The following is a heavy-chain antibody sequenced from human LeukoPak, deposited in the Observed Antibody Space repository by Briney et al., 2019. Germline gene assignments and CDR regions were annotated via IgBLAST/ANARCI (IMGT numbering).Heavy chain of an antibody. V-gene: IGHV3-21*04. CDR1: GFTFSTYS. CDR3: ARDWGYSNSYFDY. CDR2: ISSSASYI. D-gene: IGHD4-11*01. Sequence: PGGSLRLSCAASGFTFSTYSIHWVRQAPGKGLEWVSSISSSASYIYYGDPVKGRFTISRDNAKNSLYLEMNSLRVEDTAVYYCARDWGYSNSYFDYWGQGTLVTVSS. J-gene: IGHJ4*02.